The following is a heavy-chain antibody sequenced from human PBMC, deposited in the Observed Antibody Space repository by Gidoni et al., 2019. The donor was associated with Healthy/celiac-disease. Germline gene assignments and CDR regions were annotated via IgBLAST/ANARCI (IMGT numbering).Heavy chain of an antibody. V-gene: IGHV3-21*01. CDR2: FSSSSSYI. D-gene: IGHD3-10*01. CDR3: ARGNYYGSVAGEY. J-gene: IGHJ4*02. CDR1: GFTFSSYS. Sequence: EVQLVESGGGLVKPVGSLRPSCAASGFTFSSYSMNWVRQAPGKGLEWVSSFSSSSSYIYYADAVKGRFTISRDNAKNSLYLQMNSLRAEDTAVYYCARGNYYGSVAGEYWGQGTLVTVSS.